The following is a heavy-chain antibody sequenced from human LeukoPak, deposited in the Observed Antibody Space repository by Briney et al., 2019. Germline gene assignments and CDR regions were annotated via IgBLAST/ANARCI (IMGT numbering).Heavy chain of an antibody. D-gene: IGHD6-13*01. CDR1: GFTFSSYG. CDR2: ISYDGSNK. V-gene: IGHV3-30*18. Sequence: GGSLRLSCAASGFTFSSYGMHWVRQAPGKGLEWVAVISYDGSNKYYADSVKGRFTISRDNSKNTLYLQLNSLRAEDTAVYYCAKMKSNSWYDAFDIWGQGTMVTVSS. J-gene: IGHJ3*02. CDR3: AKMKSNSWYDAFDI.